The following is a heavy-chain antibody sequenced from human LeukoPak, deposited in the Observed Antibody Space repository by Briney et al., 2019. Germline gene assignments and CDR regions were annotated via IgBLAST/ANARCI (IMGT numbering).Heavy chain of an antibody. CDR2: IYPGDSDT. Sequence: GEPLQIPFQGSGFRFTSYWIGWVRPMPGKGREWMGIIYPGDSDTRYSPSFQGQVSISADKSISTAYLQWSSLKASDTAMYYCARLYASYGEDLIDYWGQGTLVTVSS. D-gene: IGHD5-18*01. CDR3: ARLYASYGEDLIDY. J-gene: IGHJ4*02. V-gene: IGHV5-51*01. CDR1: GFRFTSYW.